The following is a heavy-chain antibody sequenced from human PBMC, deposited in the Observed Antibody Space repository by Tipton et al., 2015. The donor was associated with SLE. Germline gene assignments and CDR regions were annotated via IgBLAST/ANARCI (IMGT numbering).Heavy chain of an antibody. Sequence: SLRLSCAVSEITVSTNYMSWVSQAPGKGLEWVSSISSSSSYIYYADSVKGRFTISRDNAKNSLYLQMNSLRAEDTAVYYCASLDYGDYFYYFDYWGQGTLVTVSS. D-gene: IGHD4-17*01. J-gene: IGHJ4*02. V-gene: IGHV3-21*03. CDR1: EITVSTNY. CDR3: ASLDYGDYFYYFDY. CDR2: ISSSSSYI.